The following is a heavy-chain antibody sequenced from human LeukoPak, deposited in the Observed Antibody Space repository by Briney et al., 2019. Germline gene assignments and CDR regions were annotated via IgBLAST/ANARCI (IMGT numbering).Heavy chain of an antibody. D-gene: IGHD3-22*01. CDR3: ARDRRDSSGYYYVGY. CDR1: GYTFTSYD. Sequence: SVKVSCKASGYTFTSYDISWVRQAPGQGLEWMGRIIPILGIANYAQKFQGRVTITADKSTSTAYMELSSLRSEDTAVYYCARDRRDSSGYYYVGYWGQGTLVTVSS. CDR2: IIPILGIA. J-gene: IGHJ4*02. V-gene: IGHV1-69*04.